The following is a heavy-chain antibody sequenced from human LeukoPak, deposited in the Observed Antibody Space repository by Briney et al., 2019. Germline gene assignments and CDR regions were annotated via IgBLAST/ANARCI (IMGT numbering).Heavy chain of an antibody. CDR3: TRDTGTTGEVKFDP. V-gene: IGHV4-4*07. CDR2: IYTSGST. D-gene: IGHD4-17*01. J-gene: IGHJ5*02. CDR1: GGSIYAYY. Sequence: SETLSLTCTVSGGSIYAYYWNWVRQPAGKGLEWIGRIYTSGSTTYNPSLKSRVTMSVDTSKSQFSLNLMSVTAADTAVYYCTRDTGTTGEVKFDPWGQGTLVTVSS.